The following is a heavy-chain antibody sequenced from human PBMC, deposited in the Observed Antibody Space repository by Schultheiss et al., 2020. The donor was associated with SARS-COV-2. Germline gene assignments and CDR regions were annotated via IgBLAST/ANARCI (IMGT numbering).Heavy chain of an antibody. CDR1: GGSISSYY. J-gene: IGHJ6*02. V-gene: IGHV4-4*07. CDR2: IYTSGST. D-gene: IGHD3-10*01. Sequence: SETLSLTCTVSGGSISSYYWSWIRQPAGKGLEWIGRIYTSGSTNYNPSLKSRVTISVDTSKNQFSLKLSSVTAADTAVYYCARLWFGEPHYGMDVWGQGTTVTVSS. CDR3: ARLWFGEPHYGMDV.